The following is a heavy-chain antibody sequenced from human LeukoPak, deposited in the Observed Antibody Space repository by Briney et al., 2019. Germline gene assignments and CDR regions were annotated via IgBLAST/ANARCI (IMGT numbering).Heavy chain of an antibody. Sequence: GASVRVSCKASGYTFTDHYMHWARQAPGQGLEWMGWINPDSGGTNYAPKFQGRVTMTRDTSIRAAYMELSRLRSDDTAVYYCARARIGGYSSTLPYWGQGTLVTVSS. J-gene: IGHJ4*02. CDR2: INPDSGGT. V-gene: IGHV1-2*02. CDR1: GYTFTDHY. D-gene: IGHD6-13*01. CDR3: ARARIGGYSSTLPY.